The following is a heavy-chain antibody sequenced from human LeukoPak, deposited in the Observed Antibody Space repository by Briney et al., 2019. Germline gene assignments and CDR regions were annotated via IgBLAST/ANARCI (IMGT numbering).Heavy chain of an antibody. CDR2: ISGSGGST. Sequence: GGSLKLSCAASGFTFSSYAMSWVRQAPGKGLEWVSAISGSGGSTYYADSVKGRFTISRDNSKNTLYLQMSSLRAEDTAVYYCAKDRQRGSYGYWGQGTLVTVSS. CDR1: GFTFSSYA. J-gene: IGHJ4*02. CDR3: AKDRQRGSYGY. V-gene: IGHV3-23*01. D-gene: IGHD1-26*01.